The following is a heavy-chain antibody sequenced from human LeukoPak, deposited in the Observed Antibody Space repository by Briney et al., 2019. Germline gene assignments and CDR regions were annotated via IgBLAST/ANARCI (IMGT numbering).Heavy chain of an antibody. Sequence: GGSLGLSCAASGFTFSSYSMNWVRQAPGKGLEWVSSISSSSSYIYYADSVKGRFTISRDNAKNSLYLQMNSLRAEDTAVYYCAREGRDGYNYVFDSWGQGTLVTVSS. J-gene: IGHJ4*02. CDR3: AREGRDGYNYVFDS. D-gene: IGHD5-24*01. CDR2: ISSSSSYI. CDR1: GFTFSSYS. V-gene: IGHV3-21*04.